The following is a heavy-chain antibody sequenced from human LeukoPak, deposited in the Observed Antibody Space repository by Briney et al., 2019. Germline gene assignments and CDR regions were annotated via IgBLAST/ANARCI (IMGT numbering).Heavy chain of an antibody. Sequence: GGSLRLSCAASGFTFSSCWMHWVRHAPGEGLVWVSRINSDGSSTSYADSVKGRFTISTDNAKNTLYLQMNSLRAEDTAVYYCARAGELRYFDWLSYWGQGTLVTVSS. V-gene: IGHV3-74*01. CDR2: INSDGSST. J-gene: IGHJ4*02. CDR3: ARAGELRYFDWLSY. CDR1: GFTFSSCW. D-gene: IGHD3-9*01.